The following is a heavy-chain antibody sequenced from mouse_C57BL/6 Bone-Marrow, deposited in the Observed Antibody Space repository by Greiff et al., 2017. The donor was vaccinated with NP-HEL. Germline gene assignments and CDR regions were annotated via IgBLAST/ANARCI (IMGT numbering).Heavy chain of an antibody. V-gene: IGHV3-6*01. D-gene: IGHD2-12*01. Sequence: EVQLQESGPGLVKPSQSLSLTCSVTGYSITSGYYWNWIRQFPGNKLEWMGYISYDGSNNYNPSLKNRISITRDTSKNQFFLKLNSVTTEDTATYYCALLRRAMDYWGQGTSVTVSS. CDR1: GYSITSGYY. J-gene: IGHJ4*01. CDR2: ISYDGSN. CDR3: ALLRRAMDY.